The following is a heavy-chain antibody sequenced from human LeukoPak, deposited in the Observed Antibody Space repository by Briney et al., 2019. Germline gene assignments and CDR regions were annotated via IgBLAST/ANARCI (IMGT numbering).Heavy chain of an antibody. Sequence: PGGSLRLSCAASGFTFSNYAMSWVRQAPGKGLEWVSSITGSGGSTYYADSVKGRFTISRDNSKITLSLQMNSLRADDTAVYYCAKVSTYYYDSSGSNYFDYWGQGTLVTVSS. V-gene: IGHV3-23*01. CDR3: AKVSTYYYDSSGSNYFDY. D-gene: IGHD3-22*01. CDR2: ITGSGGST. CDR1: GFTFSNYA. J-gene: IGHJ4*02.